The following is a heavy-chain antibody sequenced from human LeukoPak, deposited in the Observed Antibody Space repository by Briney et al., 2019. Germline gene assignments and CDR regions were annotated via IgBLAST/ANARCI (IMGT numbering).Heavy chain of an antibody. CDR2: ISGSGGMT. CDR3: ARGLEYSYGSETPGFDY. J-gene: IGHJ4*02. D-gene: IGHD5-18*01. V-gene: IGHV3-23*01. CDR1: GITLSNYG. Sequence: GGSLRLSCAVSGITLSNYGMSWVRQAPGKGLEWVSNISGSGGMTYYADSVKGRFTISRDNSKNTLYLQMNSLRAEDTAVYYCARGLEYSYGSETPGFDYWGQGTLVTVSS.